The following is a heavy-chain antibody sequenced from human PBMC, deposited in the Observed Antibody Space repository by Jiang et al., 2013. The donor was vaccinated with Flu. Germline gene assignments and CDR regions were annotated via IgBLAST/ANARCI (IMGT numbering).Heavy chain of an antibody. J-gene: IGHJ4*02. CDR2: IRSNGDGA. CDR3: AKGLGSKVGLAYLDY. V-gene: IGHV3-64*04. CDR1: GFTFSSHA. D-gene: IGHD3-16*01. Sequence: QLVESGGGLVHPGGSLRLSCIASGFTFSSHAMHWVRQAPGKAPEYVSAIRSNGDGAHYADSVQGRFTVSRDNSKNTLYLQMNSLRAEDTAVYYCAKGLGSKVGLAYLDYWGQGTLVTVSS.